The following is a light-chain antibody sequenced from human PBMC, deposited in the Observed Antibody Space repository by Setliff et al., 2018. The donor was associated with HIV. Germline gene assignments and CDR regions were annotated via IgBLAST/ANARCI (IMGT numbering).Light chain of an antibody. J-gene: IGLJ1*01. V-gene: IGLV2-14*03. CDR2: DVT. Sequence: QSVLTQPASVSGSPGQSITISCTGTSSDVGSRYNYVPWYQQHPGKAPKLIIFDVTYRPSGVSDRFSGSKSGNTASLTISGLQAEDEADYYCCSYLSTNNYVFGSGTKVTVL. CDR1: SSDVGSRYNY. CDR3: CSYLSTNNYV.